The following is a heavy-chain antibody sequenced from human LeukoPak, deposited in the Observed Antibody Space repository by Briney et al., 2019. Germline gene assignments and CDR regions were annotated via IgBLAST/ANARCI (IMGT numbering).Heavy chain of an antibody. CDR2: ISGSGGST. Sequence: PGGSLRLSCAASGFTFSSYAMSWVRQAPGKGLEWVSAISGSGGSTYYADSVKGRFTISRDNSKNTLYLQMNSLRAEDTAVYYCAKDLRRGYSGYDLGESPFDYRGQGTLVTVSS. V-gene: IGHV3-23*01. D-gene: IGHD5-12*01. CDR3: AKDLRRGYSGYDLGESPFDY. J-gene: IGHJ4*02. CDR1: GFTFSSYA.